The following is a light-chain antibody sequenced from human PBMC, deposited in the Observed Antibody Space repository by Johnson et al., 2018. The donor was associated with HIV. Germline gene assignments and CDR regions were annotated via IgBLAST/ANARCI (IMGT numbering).Light chain of an antibody. CDR2: DNN. CDR1: SSNIGNNY. CDR3: GTWGGV. V-gene: IGLV1-51*01. J-gene: IGLJ1*01. Sequence: QSVLTQPPSVSAAPGQKVTISCSGSSSNIGNNYVSWYQQFPGTAPKLLIYDNNKRPSGIPDRFSGSKSGTSATLGITGLQTGDEADYYCGTWGGVFGTGTKVTVL.